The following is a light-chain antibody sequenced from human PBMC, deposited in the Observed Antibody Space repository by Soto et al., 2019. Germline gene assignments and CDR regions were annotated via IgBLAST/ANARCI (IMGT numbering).Light chain of an antibody. J-gene: IGKJ1*01. CDR1: QGVKTR. CDR2: LTS. V-gene: IGKV3-20*01. Sequence: EIVLTQSPATLSSFPGDRVTLSCRASQGVKTRLAWYQHRPGQAPRLLIYLTSNRAPDIPDRFSGSGSGTDFTLTISRLEPEDFAVYFCQQYGSSVKTFGQGTKVDIK. CDR3: QQYGSSVKT.